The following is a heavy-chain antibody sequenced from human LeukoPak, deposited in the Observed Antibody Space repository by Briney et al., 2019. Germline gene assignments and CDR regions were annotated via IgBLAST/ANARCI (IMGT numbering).Heavy chain of an antibody. CDR1: GFTFSSYS. D-gene: IGHD1-26*01. CDR2: ISSSSAHI. J-gene: IGHJ4*02. CDR3: ARDIGGSYTAIDY. Sequence: GGSLRLSCAASGFTFSSYSMNWVRQASGKGLEWVSFISSSSAHINYADSVKGRFTNSRDNPRNSLYLQMNSLRAEDTAVYYCARDIGGSYTAIDYWGQGTLVTVSS. V-gene: IGHV3-21*01.